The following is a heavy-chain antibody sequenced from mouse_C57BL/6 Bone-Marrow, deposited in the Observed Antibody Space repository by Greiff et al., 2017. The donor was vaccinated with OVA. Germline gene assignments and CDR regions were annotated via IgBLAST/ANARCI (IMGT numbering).Heavy chain of an antibody. J-gene: IGHJ2*01. D-gene: IGHD1-1*02. CDR2: ISYDGSN. Sequence: VQLKESGPGLVKPSQSLSLTCSVTGYSITSGYYWNWIRQFPGNKLEWMGYISYDGSNNYNPSLKNRISITRDTSKNQFFLKLNSVTTEDTATYYCARDGGRNYFDYWGQGTTLTVSS. CDR3: ARDGGRNYFDY. CDR1: GYSITSGYY. V-gene: IGHV3-6*01.